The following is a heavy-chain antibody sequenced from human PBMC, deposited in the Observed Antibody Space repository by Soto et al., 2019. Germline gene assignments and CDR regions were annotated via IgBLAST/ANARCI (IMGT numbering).Heavy chain of an antibody. CDR2: VSANGQGI. V-gene: IGHV3-23*01. CDR1: GFTISNNY. J-gene: IGHJ4*02. D-gene: IGHD3-10*01. Sequence: GGSLRLSCAASGFTISNNYMNWVRQAPGKGLEWVSAVSANGQGIYYADSVRGRFTISRDNSKNTVFLHMDSLSAEDTAVYYCAKDRHYPRDYFHYWGQGTLVPVSS. CDR3: AKDRHYPRDYFHY.